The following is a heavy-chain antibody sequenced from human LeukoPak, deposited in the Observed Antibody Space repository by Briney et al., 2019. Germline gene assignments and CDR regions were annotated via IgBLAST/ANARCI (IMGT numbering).Heavy chain of an antibody. D-gene: IGHD4-17*01. CDR3: AKDMTTVIGAFDI. CDR1: GFTFDDYA. CDR2: ISWNSGSI. J-gene: IGHJ3*02. Sequence: GRSLRLSCAASGFTFDDYAMHWVRQAPGKGLEWASGISWNSGSIYYADSVKGRCTISRDNAKNSLYLQMNSLRAEDTALYYCAKDMTTVIGAFDIWGQGTMVTVSS. V-gene: IGHV3-9*01.